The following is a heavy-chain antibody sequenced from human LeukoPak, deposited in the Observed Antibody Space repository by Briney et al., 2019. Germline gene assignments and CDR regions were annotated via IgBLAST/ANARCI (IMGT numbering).Heavy chain of an antibody. CDR3: ARARSGPARDYFDS. CDR1: GGSISSYY. CDR2: IYVTGST. J-gene: IGHJ4*02. Sequence: SETLSLTCTVSGGSISSYYWSWIRQPAGKGLEWLGRIYVTGSTNYNPSLNSRVSISIDTSNNQFFVQLTSVTAADTAVYFCARARSGPARDYFDSWGQGILVTVSS. V-gene: IGHV4-4*07. D-gene: IGHD6-6*01.